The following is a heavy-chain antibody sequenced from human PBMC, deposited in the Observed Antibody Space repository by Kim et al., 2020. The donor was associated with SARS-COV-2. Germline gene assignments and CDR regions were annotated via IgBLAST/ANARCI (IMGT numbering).Heavy chain of an antibody. CDR3: AKDGETAMVTPDLDS. CDR2: ISFDGSLN. J-gene: IGHJ5*01. V-gene: IGHV3-30*18. CDR1: GFIFSRFA. D-gene: IGHD5-18*01. Sequence: GGSLRLSCAASGFIFSRFAMHWVRQAPGKGLEWVAIISFDGSLNYSADFVKGRFTISRDNSKNTVFLQMSGLRPEDTALYYCAKDGETAMVTPDLDSWGQGTLVTVSS.